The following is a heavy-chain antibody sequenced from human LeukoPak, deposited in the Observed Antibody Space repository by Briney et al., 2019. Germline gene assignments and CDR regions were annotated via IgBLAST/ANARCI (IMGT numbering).Heavy chain of an antibody. V-gene: IGHV1-69*04. J-gene: IGHJ5*02. D-gene: IGHD3-22*01. Sequence: SVKVSCKASGGTFSSYAISWVRQAPGQGLEWMGRIIPILGIANYAQKFQGRVTITADKSTSTAYMELSSLRSEDTAVYYCARGYYYDSSGYYSWFDPWGQGTLVTVSS. CDR1: GGTFSSYA. CDR2: IIPILGIA. CDR3: ARGYYYDSSGYYSWFDP.